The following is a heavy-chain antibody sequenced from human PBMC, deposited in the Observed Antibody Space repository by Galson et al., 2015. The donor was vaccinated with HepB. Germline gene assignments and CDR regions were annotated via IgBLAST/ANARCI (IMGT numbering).Heavy chain of an antibody. CDR1: GGSISSSSYY. CDR3: ASRMYYYDSSGERFDAFDI. CDR2: IYYSGST. Sequence: QVQLQESGPGLVKPSETLSLTCTVSGGSISSSSYYWGWIRQPPGKGLEWIGSIYYSGSTYYNPSLKSRVTISVDTSKNQFSLKLSSVTAADTAVYYCASRMYYYDSSGERFDAFDIWGQGTMVTVSS. D-gene: IGHD3-22*01. J-gene: IGHJ3*02. V-gene: IGHV4-39*01.